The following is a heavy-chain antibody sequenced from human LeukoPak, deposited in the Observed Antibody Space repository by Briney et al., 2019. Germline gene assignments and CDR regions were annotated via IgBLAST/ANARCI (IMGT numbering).Heavy chain of an antibody. CDR2: IYYSGST. D-gene: IGHD3-22*01. J-gene: IGHJ4*02. CDR3: ASDSSGYLGIDY. Sequence: PSQTLSLTCTVSGGSISSGDYYWSWIRQPPGKGLEWIGYIYYSGSTYYNPSLKSRVTISVDTSKNQFSLKLSSVTAADTAVYYCASDSSGYLGIDYWGQGTLVTVSS. V-gene: IGHV4-30-4*01. CDR1: GGSISSGDYY.